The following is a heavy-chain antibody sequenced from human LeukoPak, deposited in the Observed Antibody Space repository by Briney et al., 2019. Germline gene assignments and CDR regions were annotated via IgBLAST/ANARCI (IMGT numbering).Heavy chain of an antibody. CDR1: GGSISSYY. CDR3: ARLGYCSGGSCYYFDY. D-gene: IGHD2-15*01. Sequence: SETLSLTCTVSGGSISSYYWSWIRQPPGKGLEWIGYIHYSGSTNYNPSLRSRVTMSLDTSKNQFSLKLSSVTAADTAVYYCARLGYCSGGSCYYFDYWGQGTLVTVSS. J-gene: IGHJ4*02. V-gene: IGHV4-59*01. CDR2: IHYSGST.